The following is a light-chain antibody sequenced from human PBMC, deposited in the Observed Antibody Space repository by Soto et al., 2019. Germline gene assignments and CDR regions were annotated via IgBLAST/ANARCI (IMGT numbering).Light chain of an antibody. CDR2: AAS. V-gene: IGKV1-39*01. CDR1: QSISTY. J-gene: IGKJ2*01. CDR3: QQSYTIPYT. Sequence: DIQMTQSPSSLPASVGDRVTLTCRASQSISTYLNWYQQKPGKAPKLLIYAASRLQSGVPSRLSGSGSGTDFTLTISSLQPEDFATYYCQQSYTIPYTFGQGTKLEIK.